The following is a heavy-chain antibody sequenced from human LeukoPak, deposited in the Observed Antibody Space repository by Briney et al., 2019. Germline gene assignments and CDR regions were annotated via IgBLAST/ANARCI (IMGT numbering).Heavy chain of an antibody. CDR3: ARDQATRGDYYGSGSPAFFDY. CDR2: INRSGSA. J-gene: IGHJ4*02. V-gene: IGHV4-34*01. CDR1: GGSLSGYY. Sequence: PSETLSLTCAVYGGSLSGYYWSWIRQPPGRGLEWIGEINRSGSANYNPSLKSRVTISVDTSKNQFSLKLSSVTAADTAVYYCARDQATRGDYYGSGSPAFFDYWGQGSLVTVSS. D-gene: IGHD3-10*01.